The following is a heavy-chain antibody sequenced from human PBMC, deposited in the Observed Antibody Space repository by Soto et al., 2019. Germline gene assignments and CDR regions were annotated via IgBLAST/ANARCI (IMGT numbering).Heavy chain of an antibody. CDR3: ARDLYGLDV. V-gene: IGHV3-11*01. J-gene: IGHJ6*02. Sequence: QVQLVESGGGLVKPGGSLRLSCAATGFSFSDYDMTWIRQAPGQGLEWLSYISRTGSSKYYAGSVKGRFTISVDSAKRSVYLQMNSLRADDTAVYYCARDLYGLDVWGQGTTVIVSS. CDR1: GFSFSDYD. CDR2: ISRTGSSK.